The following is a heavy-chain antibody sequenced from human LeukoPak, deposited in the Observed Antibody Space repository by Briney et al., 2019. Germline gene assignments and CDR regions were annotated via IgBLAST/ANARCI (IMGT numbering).Heavy chain of an antibody. V-gene: IGHV3-33*01. CDR2: LWSDGIKT. CDR1: GFTFTSYG. D-gene: IGHD6-13*01. CDR3: GRVYASSWTSLFNY. J-gene: IGHJ4*02. Sequence: GGSLRLSCATSGFTFTSYGMHWVRQAPGRGLEWVAALWSDGIKTSYADSVRGRFTISRDNSRHTLYLQMDSLRAEDTAVYYCGRVYASSWTSLFNYWGQGTLVTVSS.